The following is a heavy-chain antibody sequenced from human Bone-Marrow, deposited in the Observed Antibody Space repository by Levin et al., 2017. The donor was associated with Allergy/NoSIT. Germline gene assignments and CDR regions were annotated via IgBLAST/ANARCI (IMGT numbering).Heavy chain of an antibody. Sequence: GESLKISCGASGFSFSRYGMHWVRQAPGKGLEGVADIWNDGGQRYHADSVKGRFTVSRDNSKNTLYLEIRNLRAEDTAIYYCARDTDVSKTFGSVRGLARRKYGMDAWGQRTTVTV. CDR1: GFSFSRYG. J-gene: IGHJ6*02. V-gene: IGHV3-33*01. CDR3: ARDTDVSKTFGSVRGLARRKYGMDA. CDR2: IWNDGGQR. D-gene: IGHD3-10*01.